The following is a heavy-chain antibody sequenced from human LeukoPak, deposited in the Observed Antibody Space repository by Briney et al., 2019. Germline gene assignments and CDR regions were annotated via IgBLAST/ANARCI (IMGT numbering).Heavy chain of an antibody. J-gene: IGHJ4*02. CDR1: GGSISSSSYY. V-gene: IGHV4-39*07. Sequence: SETLSLTCTVSGGSISSSSYYWGWIRQPPGKGLEWIGSIYYSGSTYYNPSLKSRVTISADTSKNQFSLKLSSVTAADTAVYYCARDRYYYDRDFDYWGQGTLVTVSS. D-gene: IGHD3-22*01. CDR3: ARDRYYYDRDFDY. CDR2: IYYSGST.